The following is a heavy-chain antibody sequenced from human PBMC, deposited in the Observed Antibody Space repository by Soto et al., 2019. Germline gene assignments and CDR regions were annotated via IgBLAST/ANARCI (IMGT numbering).Heavy chain of an antibody. CDR2: ISYDGSNK. CDR3: ARGQYYDFWSGYFTDYGMDV. CDR1: GFTFSSYA. V-gene: IGHV3-30-3*01. J-gene: IGHJ6*02. Sequence: GGSLRLSCAASGFTFSSYAMHWVRQAPGKGLEWVAVISYDGSNKYYADSVKGRFTISRDNSKNTLYLQMYSLRAEDTAVYYCARGQYYDFWSGYFTDYGMDVWGQGNTVTVSS. D-gene: IGHD3-3*01.